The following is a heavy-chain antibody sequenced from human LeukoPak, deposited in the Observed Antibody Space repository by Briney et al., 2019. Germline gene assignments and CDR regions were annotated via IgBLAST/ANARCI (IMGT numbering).Heavy chain of an antibody. J-gene: IGHJ4*02. D-gene: IGHD3-22*01. V-gene: IGHV1-8*01. Sequence: AASVTVSCKASGYTFTSYDINWVRQATGQGLEWMGWMNPNSGNTGYAQKFQGRVTMTRNTSISTAYMELSSLRSEDTAVYYCARGAGRGYYYDSSGYYCDYWGQGTLVTVSS. CDR3: ARGAGRGYYYDSSGYYCDY. CDR1: GYTFTSYD. CDR2: MNPNSGNT.